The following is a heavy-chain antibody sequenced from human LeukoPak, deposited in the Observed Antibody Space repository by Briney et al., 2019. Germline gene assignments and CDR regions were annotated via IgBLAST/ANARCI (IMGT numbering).Heavy chain of an antibody. J-gene: IGHJ5*02. Sequence: PGGSLRLSCAASGFTFSSYELNWVRQAPGKGLEWVSYISSSGSTIYYADSVKGRFTISRDNAKNSLYLQMNSLRAEDTAVYYCARGEEQMVRGGLRFDPWGQGTLVTVSS. CDR3: ARGEEQMVRGGLRFDP. CDR2: ISSSGSTI. V-gene: IGHV3-48*03. CDR1: GFTFSSYE. D-gene: IGHD3-10*01.